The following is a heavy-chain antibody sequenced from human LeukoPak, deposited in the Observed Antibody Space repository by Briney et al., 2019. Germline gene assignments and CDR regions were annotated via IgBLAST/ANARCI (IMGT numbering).Heavy chain of an antibody. J-gene: IGHJ4*02. D-gene: IGHD6-19*01. Sequence: GGSLRLPCAASGFTFSNYAMSWVRQAPGKGLEWVSAISGSGGSTYYADSVKGRFTISRDNSKNTLYLQMNSLRAEDTAVYYCAKEGGYSSGWYLDYWGQGTLVTVSS. V-gene: IGHV3-23*01. CDR2: ISGSGGST. CDR3: AKEGGYSSGWYLDY. CDR1: GFTFSNYA.